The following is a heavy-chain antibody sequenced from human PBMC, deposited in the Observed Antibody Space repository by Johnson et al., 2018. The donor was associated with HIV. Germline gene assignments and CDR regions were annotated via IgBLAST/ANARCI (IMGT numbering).Heavy chain of an antibody. D-gene: IGHD4-23*01. V-gene: IGHV3-20*04. CDR3: AKDLAPYRTVVKSRDAVDI. J-gene: IGHJ3*02. Sequence: VQLVESGGGVIRPGGSLRLSCAASGFTFHDYGMSWVRQAPGKGLEWVSGINWNGGSTGYADSVKGRFTISRDNSKNTLYLQMNSLRAEDTAVYYCAKDLAPYRTVVKSRDAVDIWGQGTMVTVSS. CDR1: GFTFHDYG. CDR2: INWNGGST.